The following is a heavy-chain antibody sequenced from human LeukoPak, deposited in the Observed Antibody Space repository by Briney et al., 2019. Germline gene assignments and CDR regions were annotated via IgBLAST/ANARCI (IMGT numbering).Heavy chain of an antibody. CDR1: GYTFTSYG. CDR3: ARSSATVETPYYYYYYMDV. Sequence: GASVKVSCKASGYTFTSYGISWVRQAPGQGLEWMGWISAYNGNTSYAQKLQGRVTMTTDTSTSTAYVELRSLRSDDTAVYYCARSSATVETPYYYYYYMDVWGKGTTVTVSS. V-gene: IGHV1-18*01. D-gene: IGHD4-11*01. CDR2: ISAYNGNT. J-gene: IGHJ6*03.